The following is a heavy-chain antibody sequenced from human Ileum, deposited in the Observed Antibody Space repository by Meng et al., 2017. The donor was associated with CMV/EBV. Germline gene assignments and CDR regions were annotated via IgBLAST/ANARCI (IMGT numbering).Heavy chain of an antibody. CDR3: ARSLYYSSYYFDY. CDR2: IYWDEDK. Sequence: QITLKESGPTLVKPTQTLTLTCTFSGFSFSTRGVGVGWIRQPPEKALEWLALIYWDEDKGYSPSLKRRLTITKDTSKNQVVLTMTNVDPVDTATYFCARSLYYSSYYFDYWGQGTLVTVSS. D-gene: IGHD3-16*01. V-gene: IGHV2-5*02. CDR1: GFSFSTRGVG. J-gene: IGHJ4*02.